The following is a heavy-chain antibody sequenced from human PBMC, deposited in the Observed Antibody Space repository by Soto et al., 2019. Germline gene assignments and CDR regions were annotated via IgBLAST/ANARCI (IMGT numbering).Heavy chain of an antibody. J-gene: IGHJ5*02. Sequence: PSETLSLTCTVSGGSISSYYWSWIRQPPGKGLEWIGYIYYSGSTNYNPSLKSRVTISVDTSKNQFSLKLSSVTAADTAVYYCARLEDFWTENNWFDPWGQGTLVTVSS. CDR2: IYYSGST. CDR3: ARLEDFWTENNWFDP. V-gene: IGHV4-59*08. CDR1: GGSISSYY. D-gene: IGHD3-3*01.